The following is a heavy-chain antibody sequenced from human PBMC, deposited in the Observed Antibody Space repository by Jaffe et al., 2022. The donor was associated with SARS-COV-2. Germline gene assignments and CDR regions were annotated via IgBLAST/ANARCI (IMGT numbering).Heavy chain of an antibody. CDR1: GFTFSSYA. CDR2: ISGSGGST. D-gene: IGHD6-19*01. V-gene: IGHV3-23*04. J-gene: IGHJ3*02. CDR3: AKDHGIKQWLVALPHDAFDI. Sequence: EVQLVESGGGLVQPGGSLRLSCAASGFTFSSYAMSWVRQAPGKGLEWVSAISGSGGSTYYADSVKGRFTISRDNSKNTLYLQMNSLRAEDTAVYYCAKDHGIKQWLVALPHDAFDIWGQGTMVTVSS.